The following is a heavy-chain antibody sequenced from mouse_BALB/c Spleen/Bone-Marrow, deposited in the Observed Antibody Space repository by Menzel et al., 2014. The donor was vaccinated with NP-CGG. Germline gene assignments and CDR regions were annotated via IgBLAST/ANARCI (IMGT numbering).Heavy chain of an antibody. CDR1: GYTFTNYW. Sequence: QVHLQQPGAELVKPGASVKLSCKASGYTFTNYWMHWVKQRPGQGLEWIGEIDPSDSYSNYNQNFKGKATLTVDKSSSTAYMQLTSLTSEDSAVYYCARGVVYYYAMDYWAQGTSVTVSS. J-gene: IGHJ4*01. CDR2: IDPSDSYS. V-gene: IGHV1-69*02. CDR3: ARGVVYYYAMDY.